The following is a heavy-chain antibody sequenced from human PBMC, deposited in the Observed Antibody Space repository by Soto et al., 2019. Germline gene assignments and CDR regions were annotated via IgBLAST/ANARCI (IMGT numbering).Heavy chain of an antibody. CDR3: ARDGKGAAYTHGPYYFDY. Sequence: GGSLRLSCAASGFPFSFYSMNWVRQAPGMGLEWISYITSTSSAINYADSVRGRFTISRDNAMRSLFLHMNSLRDEDTAVYYCARDGKGAAYTHGPYYFDYWGQGALVTVSS. D-gene: IGHD1-1*01. V-gene: IGHV3-48*02. CDR1: GFPFSFYS. J-gene: IGHJ4*02. CDR2: ITSTSSAI.